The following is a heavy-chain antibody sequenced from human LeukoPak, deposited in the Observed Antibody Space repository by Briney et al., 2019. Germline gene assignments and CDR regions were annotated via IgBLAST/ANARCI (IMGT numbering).Heavy chain of an antibody. CDR1: GGSISSGSYY. J-gene: IGHJ6*03. CDR3: ARDRAAAAGVYYYYYYMDV. Sequence: SETLSLTCTVSGGSISSGSYYWSWIRQPAGKGLEWIGRIYTSGSTNYNPSLKSRVTISVDTSKNRFSLKLSSVTAADTAVYYCARDRAAAAGVYYYYYYMDVWGKGTTVTVSS. V-gene: IGHV4-61*02. D-gene: IGHD6-13*01. CDR2: IYTSGST.